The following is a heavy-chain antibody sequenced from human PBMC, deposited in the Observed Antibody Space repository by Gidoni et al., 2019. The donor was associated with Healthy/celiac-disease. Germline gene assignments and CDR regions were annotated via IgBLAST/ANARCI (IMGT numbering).Heavy chain of an antibody. Sequence: QVQLVESGGGVVQPGRSLRLSCAASGFTFSSYGMHWVRQAPGKGLEWVAVIWYDGSNKYYADSVKGRFTISRDNSKNTLYLQMNSLRAEDTAVYYCARDGHDILTGYYYGMDVWGQGTTVTVSS. CDR3: ARDGHDILTGYYYGMDV. D-gene: IGHD3-9*01. CDR2: IWYDGSNK. J-gene: IGHJ6*02. CDR1: GFTFSSYG. V-gene: IGHV3-33*01.